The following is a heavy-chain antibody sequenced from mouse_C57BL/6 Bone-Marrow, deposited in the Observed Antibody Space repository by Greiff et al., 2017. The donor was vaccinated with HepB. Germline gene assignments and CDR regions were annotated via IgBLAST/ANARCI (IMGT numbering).Heavy chain of an antibody. V-gene: IGHV5-17*01. Sequence: EVKVVESGGGLVKPGGSLKLSCAASGFTFSDYGMHWVRQAPEKGLEWVAYISSGSSTIYYADTVRGRFTISRDNAKNTRFLQMTSLRSEDTAMYYCARDGSSSYYFDYWGQGTTLTVSS. CDR2: ISSGSSTI. CDR3: ARDGSSSYYFDY. CDR1: GFTFSDYG. D-gene: IGHD1-1*01. J-gene: IGHJ2*01.